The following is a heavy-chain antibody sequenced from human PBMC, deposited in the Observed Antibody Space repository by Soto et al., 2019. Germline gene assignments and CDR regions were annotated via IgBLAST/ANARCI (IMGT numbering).Heavy chain of an antibody. D-gene: IGHD6-6*01. CDR3: ASGPYTSSSGGYYYYYMDV. Sequence: QVQLVQSGAEVKKPGSSVKVSCKASGGTFSSYAINCVRQTPRQGREWMGRIVPMFGIPNFAPKFQGRVTMTADRSSTTAYKELRSLRSADTAVYYCASGPYTSSSGGYYYYYMDVWGKGTTVTVSS. CDR2: IVPMFGIP. J-gene: IGHJ6*03. V-gene: IGHV1-69*02. CDR1: GGTFSSYA.